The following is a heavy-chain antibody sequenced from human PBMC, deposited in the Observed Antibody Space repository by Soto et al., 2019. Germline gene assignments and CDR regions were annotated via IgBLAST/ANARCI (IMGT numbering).Heavy chain of an antibody. J-gene: IGHJ4*02. CDR3: AHIIGTAYSDYAGGLDY. CDR2: IYWDDDK. D-gene: IGHD5-12*01. CDR1: GFSLSASGVG. V-gene: IGHV2-5*02. Sequence: SGPTLVNPTKTLTLTCTFSGFSLSASGVGVGWIRQPPGKALERLALIYWDDDKRYSPSLKSRLTIPKDTPINQVVLRMTNMEPADTATYYCAHIIGTAYSDYAGGLDYWGQGTLVTVSS.